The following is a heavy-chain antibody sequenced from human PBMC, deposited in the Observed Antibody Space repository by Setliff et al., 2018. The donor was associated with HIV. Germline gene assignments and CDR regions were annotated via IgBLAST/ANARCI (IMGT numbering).Heavy chain of an antibody. J-gene: IGHJ3*01. CDR1: GYTFTSYY. D-gene: IGHD1-20*01. V-gene: IGHV1-46*01. CDR3: ARALFDNSPLDA. Sequence: GASVKVSCKASGYTFTSYYVHWVRQAPGQGLEWMGIINPISGNTNYAQNFQGRVTMTRDTSTSIVYMELSSLRSEDTAVYYCARALFDNSPLDAWGQGTMVTVSS. CDR2: INPISGNT.